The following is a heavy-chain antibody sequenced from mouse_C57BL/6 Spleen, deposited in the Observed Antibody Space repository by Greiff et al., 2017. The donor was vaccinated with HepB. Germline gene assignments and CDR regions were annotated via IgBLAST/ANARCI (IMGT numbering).Heavy chain of an antibody. Sequence: QVQLKESGAELVKPGASVKISCKASGYAFSSYWMNWVKQRPGKGLEWIGQIYPGDGDTNYNGKFKGKATLTADKSSSTAYMQLSSLTSEDSAVYFCARNPLYYGNDDDWGQGTTLTVSS. CDR3: ARNPLYYGNDDD. V-gene: IGHV1-80*01. CDR1: GYAFSSYW. CDR2: IYPGDGDT. D-gene: IGHD2-2*01. J-gene: IGHJ2*01.